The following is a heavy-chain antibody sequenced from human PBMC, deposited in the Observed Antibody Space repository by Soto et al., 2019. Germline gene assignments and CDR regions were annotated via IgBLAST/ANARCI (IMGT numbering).Heavy chain of an antibody. J-gene: IGHJ4*02. CDR1: GYTFTSYY. V-gene: IGHV1-46*01. CDR3: ARGGEMATNPEKLGLLDY. CDR2: INPSGGST. D-gene: IGHD7-27*01. Sequence: QVQLVQSGAEVKKPGASVKVSCKASGYTFTSYYMHWVRQAPGQGLEWMGIINPSGGSTSYAQKFQGRVTMTRDTSTSTVYMELTSLRSEDTAVYYCARGGEMATNPEKLGLLDYWGQGTLVTVSS.